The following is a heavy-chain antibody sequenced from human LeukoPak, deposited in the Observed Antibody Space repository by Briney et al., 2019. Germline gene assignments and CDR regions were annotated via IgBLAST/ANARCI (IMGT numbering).Heavy chain of an antibody. J-gene: IGHJ4*02. V-gene: IGHV3-30*18. Sequence: PGKSLRLSCAASGFTFITYGMHWVRQAPGKGLEGVAVISYDGSNKYYADSVNDRFTISRDNFKNTLYLQMDSLRAEDTAVYYCAKGGDQWLVWSNYDQWGQGTLVTVSS. D-gene: IGHD6-19*01. CDR3: AKGGDQWLVWSNYDQ. CDR1: GFTFITYG. CDR2: ISYDGSNK.